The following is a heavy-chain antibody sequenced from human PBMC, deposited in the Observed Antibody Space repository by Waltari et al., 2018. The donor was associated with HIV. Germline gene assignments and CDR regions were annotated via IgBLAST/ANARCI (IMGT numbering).Heavy chain of an antibody. V-gene: IGHV1-2*06. CDR1: GYTFSGHY. CDR3: ARMYYGSWFTMADYGLDV. Sequence: QVQLVQSGAEVKKPGASVTVSCKASGYTFSGHYIHWVRQPPGQGLGWLGRIDPDSGLANYAQTFQGRVTMTRAKSIGTVYLKLSGLRSDDTALYYCARMYYGSWFTMADYGLDVWGQGTTVTVSS. D-gene: IGHD3-10*01. CDR2: IDPDSGLA. J-gene: IGHJ6*02.